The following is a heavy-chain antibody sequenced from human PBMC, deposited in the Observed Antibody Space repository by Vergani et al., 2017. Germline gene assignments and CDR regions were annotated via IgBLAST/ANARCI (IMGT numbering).Heavy chain of an antibody. CDR3: ARQFWVSQGVGAFET. CDR2: IHTGGST. V-gene: IGHV4-61*02. Sequence: QVKLQESGPGLLKPSQTLSLTCTVSGESIRSGSHYLSWIRQPAGKGPEWIGHIHTGGSTDLNPSFKSRVSISVDTSKSQFSLRLTTLTAADTAVYYCARQFWVSQGVGAFETWGRGTEVSVSS. D-gene: IGHD3-16*01. CDR1: GESIRSGSHY. J-gene: IGHJ3*02.